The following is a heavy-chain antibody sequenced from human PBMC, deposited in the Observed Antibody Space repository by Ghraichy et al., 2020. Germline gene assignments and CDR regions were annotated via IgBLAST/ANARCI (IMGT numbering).Heavy chain of an antibody. J-gene: IGHJ5*01. CDR3: AKAVVYYDTGGYFDF. V-gene: IGHV3-74*01. CDR2: INSDGSST. CDR1: GFTFTNYW. D-gene: IGHD2-8*02. Sequence: GGSLRLSCAASGFTFTNYWMHWVRQAPGKGLVWVSRINSDGSSTNYADSVKGRFTISRDKAKNTLYLHMNSLRAEDTAVYFCAKAVVYYDTGGYFDFWGQGTLVTVSS.